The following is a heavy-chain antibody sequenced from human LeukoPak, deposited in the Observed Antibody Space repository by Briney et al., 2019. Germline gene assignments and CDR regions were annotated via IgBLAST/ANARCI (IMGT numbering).Heavy chain of an antibody. CDR3: ARGLVATPTFYYYYYGMDV. CDR2: MNPNSGNT. Sequence: ASVRVSCKASGYTFTSYDMNWVRQAPGQGLEWMGWMNPNSGNTGYAQKFQGRVTMTRNTSISTAYMELSSLRSEDTAVYYCARGLVATPTFYYYYYGMDVWGQGTTVTVSS. CDR1: GYTFTSYD. V-gene: IGHV1-8*01. J-gene: IGHJ6*02. D-gene: IGHD5-12*01.